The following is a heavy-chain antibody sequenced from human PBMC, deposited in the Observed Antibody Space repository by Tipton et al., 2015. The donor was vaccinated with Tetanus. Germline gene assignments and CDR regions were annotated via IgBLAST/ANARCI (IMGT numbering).Heavy chain of an antibody. J-gene: IGHJ6*04. V-gene: IGHV3-30-3*01. Sequence: SLRLSCAASGFTFSGYVMHWVRQAPGKGLEWVALISSDGTNKYYADSVKGRFTISRDNSKNTLYLQMNSLRAGDTAIYYCAKEARGVLNRWGKGTTVIVSS. CDR2: ISSDGTNK. CDR3: AKEARGVLNR. CDR1: GFTFSGYV. D-gene: IGHD1-14*01.